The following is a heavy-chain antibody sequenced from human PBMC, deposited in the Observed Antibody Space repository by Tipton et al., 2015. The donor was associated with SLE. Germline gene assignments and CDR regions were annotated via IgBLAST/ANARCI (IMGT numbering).Heavy chain of an antibody. CDR3: ARGPYYDIWSGYKDPLDY. CDR2: INHNGGT. J-gene: IGHJ4*02. CDR1: GASISSGSSY. V-gene: IGHV4-39*07. D-gene: IGHD3-3*01. Sequence: TLSLTCTVSGASISSGSSYWSWIRQPPGKGLEWIGEINHNGGTNYNPSLKSRVTISVDTSKNQFSLKLSSVTAADTAVYYCARGPYYDIWSGYKDPLDYWGQGTLVTVSS.